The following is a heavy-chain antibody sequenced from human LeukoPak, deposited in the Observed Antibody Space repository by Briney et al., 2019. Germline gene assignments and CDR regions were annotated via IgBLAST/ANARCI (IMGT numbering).Heavy chain of an antibody. J-gene: IGHJ4*02. V-gene: IGHV1-69*13. CDR1: GGXFSSYA. D-gene: IGHD6-19*01. CDR2: IIPIFGTA. Sequence: GASVKXSCXAXGGXFSSYAISWVRQAPGQGLEWMGGIIPIFGTANYAQKFQGRVTITADESTSTAYMELSSLRSEDTAVYYCARGQGWYSPDYWGQGTLVTVSS. CDR3: ARGQGWYSPDY.